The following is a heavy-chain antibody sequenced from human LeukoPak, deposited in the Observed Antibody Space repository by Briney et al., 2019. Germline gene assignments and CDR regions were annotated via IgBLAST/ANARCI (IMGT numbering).Heavy chain of an antibody. J-gene: IGHJ6*02. CDR1: GFTFSSYW. D-gene: IGHD4-17*01. CDR3: ARGVTVTTYYYYGMDV. V-gene: IGHV3-74*01. CDR2: INSDGSST. Sequence: GGSLRLSCAASGFTFSSYWMHWVRQAPGKGLVWVSRINSDGSSTSYADSVKGRFTISSDNAKNTLYLQMNSLRAEDTAVYYCARGVTVTTYYYYGMDVWGQGTTVTVSS.